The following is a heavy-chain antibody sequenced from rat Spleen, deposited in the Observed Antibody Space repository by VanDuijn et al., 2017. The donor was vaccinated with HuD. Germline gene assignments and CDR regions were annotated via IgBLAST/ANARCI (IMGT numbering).Heavy chain of an antibody. CDR2: MRYDGDT. CDR3: TRDRGYDGYEGVMDA. V-gene: IGHV2S30*01. D-gene: IGHD1-12*03. Sequence: QVQLKESGPGLVQPSQTLSLTCTVSGFSLTGNNVHWVRQPPGKGLEWMGRMRYDGDTYYNSALKSRLSISRDTTKNQVFLKMNSLQTDDTAIYYCTRDRGYDGYEGVMDAWGQGASVTVSS. J-gene: IGHJ4*01. CDR1: GFSLTGNN.